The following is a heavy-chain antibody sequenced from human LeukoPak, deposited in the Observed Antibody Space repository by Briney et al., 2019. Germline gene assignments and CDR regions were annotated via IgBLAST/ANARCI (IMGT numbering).Heavy chain of an antibody. CDR2: IYYSGST. V-gene: IGHV4-59*08. Sequence: SETLSLTCTVSGGSISSYYWSWIRQPPGKGLEWIGYIYYSGSTNYNPSLKSRVTISVDTSKNQFSLKLSSVTAADTAVYYCARQVFIQGRLTFDYWGRGTLVTVSS. CDR3: ARQVFIQGRLTFDY. CDR1: GGSISSYY. J-gene: IGHJ4*02.